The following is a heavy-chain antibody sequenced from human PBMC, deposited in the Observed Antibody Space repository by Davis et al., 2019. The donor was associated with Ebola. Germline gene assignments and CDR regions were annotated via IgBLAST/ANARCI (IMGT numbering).Heavy chain of an antibody. J-gene: IGHJ6*02. CDR3: AATVPYYYYGMDV. V-gene: IGHV5-51*01. CDR2: MYSGDTDT. CDR1: GYSFTSYW. Sequence: GESLKISCKGSGYSFTSYWIAWVRQMPGKGLEWMGIMYSGDTDTNYSPSFQGHVTISADKSISTAYLQWSSLKASDTAMYYCAATVPYYYYGMDVWGQGTTVTVSS. D-gene: IGHD4-17*01.